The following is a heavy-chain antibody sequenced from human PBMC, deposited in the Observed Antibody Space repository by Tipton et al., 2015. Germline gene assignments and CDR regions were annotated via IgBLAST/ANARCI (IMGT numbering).Heavy chain of an antibody. D-gene: IGHD6-13*01. V-gene: IGHV3-20*04. CDR2: INWNGMST. Sequence: SLRLSCAASGFSFEDYGMSWVRQVPGKGLEWISNINWNGMSTGYADSVKGRFTISRDNNNNSLSLQLNSLRAEDTAIYYCTKGSAASRPYYFDYWGQGTRVTVSS. CDR3: TKGSAASRPYYFDY. J-gene: IGHJ4*02. CDR1: GFSFEDYG.